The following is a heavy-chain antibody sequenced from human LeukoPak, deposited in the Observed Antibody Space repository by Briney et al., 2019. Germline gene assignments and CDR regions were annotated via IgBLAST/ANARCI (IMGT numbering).Heavy chain of an antibody. V-gene: IGHV1-18*01. Sequence: ASVKVSCKASGYTFTSYGISWVRQAPGQGLEWMGWISAYNGNTNYAQKLQGRVTMTTDTSTSTAYMELRSLGSDDTAVYYCARVGIAARKYNWFDPWGQGTLVTVSS. CDR3: ARVGIAARKYNWFDP. D-gene: IGHD6-6*01. CDR2: ISAYNGNT. J-gene: IGHJ5*02. CDR1: GYTFTSYG.